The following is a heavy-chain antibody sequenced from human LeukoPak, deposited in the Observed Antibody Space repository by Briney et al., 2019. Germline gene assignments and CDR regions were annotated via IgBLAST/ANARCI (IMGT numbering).Heavy chain of an antibody. CDR3: ARGSIVGAKTLGFGAFDI. D-gene: IGHD1-26*01. CDR2: INPSGGSR. Sequence: ASVRVSCKASGYTFTSYYMHWVRQAPGQGLEWMGIINPSGGSRSYAQKLQGRVTMTRDTSTSTVYMELSSLRSEDTAVYYCARGSIVGAKTLGFGAFDIWGQGTMVTASS. J-gene: IGHJ3*02. CDR1: GYTFTSYY. V-gene: IGHV1-46*01.